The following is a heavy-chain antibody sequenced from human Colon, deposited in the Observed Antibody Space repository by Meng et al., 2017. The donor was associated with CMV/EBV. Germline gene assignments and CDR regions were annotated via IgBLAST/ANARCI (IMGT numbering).Heavy chain of an antibody. CDR2: IYYSGST. Sequence: SETLSLTCTVSGGSISTYYWSWIRQSPGKGLKWIGYIYYSGSTNYNPSLKSRVTISLDTSKTQFSLRLSSVTAADTALYYCARGPGSRHYFDYWGQGTLVTVSS. CDR3: ARGPGSRHYFDY. CDR1: GGSISTYY. D-gene: IGHD1-14*01. J-gene: IGHJ4*02. V-gene: IGHV4-59*01.